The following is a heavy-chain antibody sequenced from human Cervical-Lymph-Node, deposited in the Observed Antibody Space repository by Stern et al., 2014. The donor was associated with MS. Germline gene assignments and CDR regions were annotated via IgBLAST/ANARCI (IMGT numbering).Heavy chain of an antibody. CDR1: GFSLITSGVS. V-gene: IGHV2-70*04. D-gene: IGHD3-3*01. CDR2: VYWDEQH. Sequence: ESGPALLKPTQTLTLTCTFSGFSLITSGVSVSWIRQPPGKALEWLARVYWDEQHFSNTSLKTLLLIPKYATTNQGVLPMTNVDPVDTATYYCARMMGSGYRHYFDYWGQGTPVTVS. CDR3: ARMMGSGYRHYFDY. J-gene: IGHJ4*02.